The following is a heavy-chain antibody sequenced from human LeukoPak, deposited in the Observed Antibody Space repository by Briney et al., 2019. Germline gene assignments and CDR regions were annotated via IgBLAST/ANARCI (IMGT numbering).Heavy chain of an antibody. J-gene: IGHJ3*02. V-gene: IGHV1-8*03. CDR2: MNPNSGNT. CDR1: GYTFTSYD. Sequence: ASVKVSCKASGYTFTSYDINWVRQATGQGLEWMGWMNPNSGNTGYAQKFQGRVTITRNTSISTAYMELSSLRSEYTAVYYCVTFGDALDIWGQGTMVTVSS. CDR3: VTFGDALDI. D-gene: IGHD3-16*01.